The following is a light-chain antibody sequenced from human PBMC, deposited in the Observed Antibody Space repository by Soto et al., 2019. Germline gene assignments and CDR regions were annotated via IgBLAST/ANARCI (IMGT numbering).Light chain of an antibody. CDR3: CSSAGSSTVM. V-gene: IGLV2-23*01. J-gene: IGLJ3*02. Sequence: QSALTQPASVSGSPGQSITISCTGTTSDVGSYNLVSWYQQHPGKAPKLMIYEGSKRPSGVSNRFTASKSGNTASLTISGLQAEDEADYYCCSSAGSSTVMFGGGTKLTVL. CDR1: TSDVGSYNL. CDR2: EGS.